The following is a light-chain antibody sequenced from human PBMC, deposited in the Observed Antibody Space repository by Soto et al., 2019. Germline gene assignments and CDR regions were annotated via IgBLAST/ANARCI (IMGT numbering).Light chain of an antibody. J-gene: IGLJ1*01. CDR2: EVS. CDR3: TSYTTSRTFV. CDR1: SSDVGGYKY. V-gene: IGLV2-14*01. Sequence: QSVLTQPASLSGSPGQSITISCTGTSSDVGGYKYVSWYQQYPGKVPKLMIYEVSNRPSGVSNRFSGSQSGNTASLTISGLQAEDEAEYYCTSYTTSRTFVFGTGTKVTVL.